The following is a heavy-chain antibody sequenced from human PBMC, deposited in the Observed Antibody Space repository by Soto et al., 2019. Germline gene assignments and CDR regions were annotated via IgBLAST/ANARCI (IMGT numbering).Heavy chain of an antibody. V-gene: IGHV3-30*18. J-gene: IGHJ4*02. Sequence: QVQLVESGGGLVQPGRSLRLSCAASGFTFSSYGMHWVRQAPGKGLEWVAVISYDGSNKYYADSVKGRFTISRDNSKNTLYLQMNSLRAEDTAVYYCAKDSTQYSSPLGYWGQGTLVTVSS. CDR1: GFTFSSYG. CDR2: ISYDGSNK. D-gene: IGHD6-6*01. CDR3: AKDSTQYSSPLGY.